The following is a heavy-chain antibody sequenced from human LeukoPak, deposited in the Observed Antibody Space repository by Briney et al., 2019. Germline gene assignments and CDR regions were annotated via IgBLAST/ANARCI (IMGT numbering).Heavy chain of an antibody. V-gene: IGHV4-39*01. CDR1: GGSISSSTYY. CDR3: ARGSDFWSGYHPRYWFDP. J-gene: IGHJ5*02. Sequence: SETLSLTCTVSGGSISSSTYYWGWIRQPPGKGLEWIGSIYYSGSTYYNPSLKSRVTISVDKSRNQFSLKLSSVTAADTGVYYCARGSDFWSGYHPRYWFDPWGQGTLVTVSS. D-gene: IGHD3-3*01. CDR2: IYYSGST.